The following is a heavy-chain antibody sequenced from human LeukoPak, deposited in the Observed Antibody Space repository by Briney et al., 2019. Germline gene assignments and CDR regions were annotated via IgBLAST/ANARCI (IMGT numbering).Heavy chain of an antibody. Sequence: SGPALVKPTQTLTLTYTFSGFSLTASGMCVSWIRQPPGKALEWLARIDWDDDKYYSTSLKTRLTISKDTSKNQVVLTMTNMDPVDTATYYCARDYYYYMDVWGKGTTVTVSS. J-gene: IGHJ6*03. CDR3: ARDYYYYMDV. V-gene: IGHV2-70*11. CDR1: GFSLTASGMC. CDR2: IDWDDDK.